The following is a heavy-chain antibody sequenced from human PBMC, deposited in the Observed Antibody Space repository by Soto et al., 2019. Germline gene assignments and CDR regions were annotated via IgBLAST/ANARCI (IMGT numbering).Heavy chain of an antibody. CDR2: ISSSSSYI. V-gene: IGHV3-21*01. Sequence: EVQLVESEGGLVKPGGSLRLSCAASGFTFSSYSMNWVRQAPGKGLEWVSSISSSSSYIYYADSVKGRFTISRDNAKNSLYLQMNSLRAEDTAVYYCARGAPASLQFDYWGQGTLVTVSS. J-gene: IGHJ4*02. CDR3: ARGAPASLQFDY. CDR1: GFTFSSYS.